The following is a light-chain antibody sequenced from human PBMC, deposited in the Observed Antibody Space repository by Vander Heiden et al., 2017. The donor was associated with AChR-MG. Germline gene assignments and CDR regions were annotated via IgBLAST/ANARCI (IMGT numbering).Light chain of an antibody. V-gene: IGLV2-18*02. CDR1: SSDVGGYNR. CDR3: SSFTGRSTWV. Sequence: QSALTQPPSVSGSPGQSVTISCTGTSSDVGGYNRVSWYQQPPGTAPQLMIYDVSHRPAEVPDRFSGSKSGNTASLTISGLQTEDEADYYCSSFTGRSTWVFGGGTKLTVL. J-gene: IGLJ3*02. CDR2: DVS.